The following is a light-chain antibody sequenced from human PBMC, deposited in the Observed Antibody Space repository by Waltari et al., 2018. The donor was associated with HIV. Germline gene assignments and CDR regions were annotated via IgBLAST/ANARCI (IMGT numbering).Light chain of an antibody. CDR3: QQSGTSPYT. CDR1: QSVSSSY. V-gene: IGKV3-20*01. CDR2: EAS. J-gene: IGKJ2*01. Sequence: EIVLTQSPGTLSLSLGERATLSCRASQSVSSSYLAWYQQKPGQAPRLLLYEASTRATGIPDRFSGSGSGTDFILTISRLEPEDFAVYYCQQSGTSPYTFGQGTKLEIK.